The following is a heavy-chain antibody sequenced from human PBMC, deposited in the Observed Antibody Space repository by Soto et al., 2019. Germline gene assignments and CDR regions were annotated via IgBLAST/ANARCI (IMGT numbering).Heavy chain of an antibody. CDR1: GFTFSNYG. V-gene: IGHV3-33*01. D-gene: IGHD1-26*01. Sequence: PGGSLRLSCAASGFTFSNYGMHWVRQAPGKGLEWVAIIWHDGNNKYYADSVRGRFIISRDNSKNRLYLQMNSLRAEDTAVYYCASDLVGASDSYGLGVWGQGTTVTVSS. CDR3: ASDLVGASDSYGLGV. J-gene: IGHJ6*02. CDR2: IWHDGNNK.